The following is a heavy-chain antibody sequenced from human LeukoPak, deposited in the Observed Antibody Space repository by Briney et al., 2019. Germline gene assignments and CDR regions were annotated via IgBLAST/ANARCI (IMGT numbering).Heavy chain of an antibody. D-gene: IGHD2-15*01. J-gene: IGHJ6*03. V-gene: IGHV3-23*01. CDR1: GFTFSSYA. CDR3: ARAVDCSGGSCYSYYYYYMDV. Sequence: GGSLRLSCAASGFTFSSYAMSWVRQAPGKGLEWVSAISGSGGSTYYADSVKGRFTISRDNSKNTLYLQMNSLRAEDTAVYYCARAVDCSGGSCYSYYYYYMDVWGKGTTVTVSS. CDR2: ISGSGGST.